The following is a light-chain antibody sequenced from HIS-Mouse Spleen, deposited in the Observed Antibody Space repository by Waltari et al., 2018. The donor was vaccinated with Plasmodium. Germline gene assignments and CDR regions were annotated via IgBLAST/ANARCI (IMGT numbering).Light chain of an antibody. Sequence: IVLTRSPGTLSLSPGERATLSCRASQSVSSSYVAWYQQKPGQSPRLLIYGASSRATGIPDRFSGSGSGTDFTLTISRLEPEDFAVYYCQQYGSSYTFGQGTKLEIK. J-gene: IGKJ2*01. CDR2: GAS. V-gene: IGKV3-20*01. CDR1: QSVSSSY. CDR3: QQYGSSYT.